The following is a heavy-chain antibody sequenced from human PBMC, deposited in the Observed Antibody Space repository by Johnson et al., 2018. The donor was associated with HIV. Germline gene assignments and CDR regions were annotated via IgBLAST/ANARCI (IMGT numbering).Heavy chain of an antibody. Sequence: QMQLVESGGGVVQPGGSLRLSCAASGFTFSSYGMHWVRQAPGKGLEWVAFIAHDESITHYADSVKGRFTMSRDNSKNTLYLQMKSLRAEDTAIYYCAKDDNLGVWYSDAFDIWGQGTVLTVSS. D-gene: IGHD2-21*02. J-gene: IGHJ3*02. CDR2: IAHDESIT. V-gene: IGHV3-30*02. CDR3: AKDDNLGVWYSDAFDI. CDR1: GFTFSSYG.